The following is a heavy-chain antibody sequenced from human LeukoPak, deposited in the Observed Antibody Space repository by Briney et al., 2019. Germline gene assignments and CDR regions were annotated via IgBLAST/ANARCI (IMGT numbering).Heavy chain of an antibody. V-gene: IGHV4-34*01. J-gene: IGHJ4*02. Sequence: PSETLSLTCVVYGGSLSGYYWSWIRQPPGKGLEWIGEINHSGTTTYNPSLESRVTISVDTSKDQFYLKLTSVTAADTAVYYCARVQAGVGPGHWGQGTLVTVSS. CDR2: INHSGTT. D-gene: IGHD1-26*01. CDR1: GGSLSGYY. CDR3: ARVQAGVGPGH.